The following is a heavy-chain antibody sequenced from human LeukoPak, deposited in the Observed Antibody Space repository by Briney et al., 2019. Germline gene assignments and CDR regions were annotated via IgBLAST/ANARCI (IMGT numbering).Heavy chain of an antibody. CDR2: IYSGGST. D-gene: IGHD4-17*01. J-gene: IGHJ4*02. CDR1: GFTVSSNY. Sequence: NPGGSLRLSCAASGFTVSSNYMNWVRQAPGKGLEWVSVIYSGGSTYYADSVKGRFTISRDNSKNTLYLQMNSLRAEDTAVYYCAREAVTRNYFDYWGQGTLVTVSS. V-gene: IGHV3-53*01. CDR3: AREAVTRNYFDY.